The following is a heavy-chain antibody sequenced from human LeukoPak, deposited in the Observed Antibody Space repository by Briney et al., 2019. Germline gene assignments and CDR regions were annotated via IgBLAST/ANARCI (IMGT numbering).Heavy chain of an antibody. Sequence: SVKVSCKASGGTFSSYAISWVRQAPGQGLEWMGGIIPIFGTANYAQKFQGRVTITTDESTSTAYMELSSLRSEDTAVYYCARAIIAARLYYYYYYMDVWGKGTTVTVSS. CDR3: ARAIIAARLYYYYYYMDV. V-gene: IGHV1-69*05. CDR1: GGTFSSYA. CDR2: IIPIFGTA. D-gene: IGHD6-6*01. J-gene: IGHJ6*03.